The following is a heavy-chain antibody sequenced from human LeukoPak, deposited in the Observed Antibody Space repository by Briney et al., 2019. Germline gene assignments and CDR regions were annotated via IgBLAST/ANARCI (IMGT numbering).Heavy chain of an antibody. J-gene: IGHJ4*02. V-gene: IGHV3-23*01. CDR2: ISGSGGST. Sequence: GGSLRLSCAASGFTFSSYAMSWVRQAPGKGLEWVSAISGSGGSTNYADSVKGRFTISRDNSKNTLYLQMNSLRAEDTAVYYCAKKVLHHYGSGSYVDYWGQGTLVTVSS. CDR3: AKKVLHHYGSGSYVDY. CDR1: GFTFSSYA. D-gene: IGHD3-10*01.